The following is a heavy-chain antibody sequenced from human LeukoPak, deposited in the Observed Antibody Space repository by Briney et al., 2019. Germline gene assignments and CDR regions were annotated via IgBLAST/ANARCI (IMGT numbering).Heavy chain of an antibody. J-gene: IGHJ6*02. CDR1: GFTFSSYA. Sequence: GGSLRLSCAASGFTFSSYAMSWVRQAPGKGLEWVSAISGSGGSTYYADSVKGRFTISRDNSKNTLYLQMNSLRAEDTAVYYCARAYCGGDCYRYYYYGMDVWGQGTTVTVSS. V-gene: IGHV3-23*01. CDR3: ARAYCGGDCYRYYYYGMDV. CDR2: ISGSGGST. D-gene: IGHD2-21*02.